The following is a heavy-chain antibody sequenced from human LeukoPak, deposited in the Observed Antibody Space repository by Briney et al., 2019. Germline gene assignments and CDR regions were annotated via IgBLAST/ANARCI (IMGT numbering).Heavy chain of an antibody. J-gene: IGHJ3*01. D-gene: IGHD2-2*02. Sequence: PGGSLRLSCAASGFAFSNYGMHWVRQAPGKGLEWVSVIWSDGKNKFYVDSVKGRFTVFRDNSKKTLDLQLNSLRAEDTAMYYCVKERGPYTAFDLWGQGTMDTVSS. CDR1: GFAFSNYG. V-gene: IGHV3-33*06. CDR3: VKERGPYTAFDL. CDR2: IWSDGKNK.